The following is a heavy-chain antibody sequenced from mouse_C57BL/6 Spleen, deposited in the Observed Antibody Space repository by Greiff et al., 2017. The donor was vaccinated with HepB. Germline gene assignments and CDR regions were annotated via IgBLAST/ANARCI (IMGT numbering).Heavy chain of an antibody. CDR3: ARDKNYAMDY. CDR1: GFTFSDYG. CDR2: ISSGSSTI. Sequence: EVQVVESGGGLVKPGGSLKLSCAASGFTFSDYGMHVVRQAPEKGLEWVAYISSGSSTIYYADTVKGRFTISRDNAKNTLFLQMTSLRSEDTAMYYCARDKNYAMDYWGQGTSVTVSS. J-gene: IGHJ4*01. V-gene: IGHV5-17*01.